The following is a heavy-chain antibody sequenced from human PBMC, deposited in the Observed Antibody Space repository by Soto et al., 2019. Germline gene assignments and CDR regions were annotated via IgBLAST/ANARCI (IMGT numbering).Heavy chain of an antibody. V-gene: IGHV4-30-4*01. CDR1: GDSISTVDYF. J-gene: IGHJ5*01. CDR3: ARGRYCQTGRCFPNWFDS. CDR2: IYKSATT. D-gene: IGHD2-15*01. Sequence: TLSLTCSVSGDSISTVDYFWAWVRQPPGQALEYIGYIYKSATTYYNPSFESRVAISLDTSKSQFSLNVTSLTAADTAVYFCARGRYCQTGRCFPNWFDSWGQGTLVTVSS.